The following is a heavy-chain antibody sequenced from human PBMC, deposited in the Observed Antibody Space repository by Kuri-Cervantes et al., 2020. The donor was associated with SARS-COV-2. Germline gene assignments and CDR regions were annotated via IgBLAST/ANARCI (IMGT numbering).Heavy chain of an antibody. CDR1: GFSFSEFA. D-gene: IGHD3-9*01. Sequence: GESLKISCAGSGFSFSEFAMHWVRQAPGTGLEWVAVISYDGSNKYYADSVKGRFTISRDNSKNALYLQMNSLRAEDTAGYYCAGSFEGWDVWGQGTTVTVSS. J-gene: IGHJ6*02. CDR2: ISYDGSNK. V-gene: IGHV3-30*03. CDR3: AGSFEGWDV.